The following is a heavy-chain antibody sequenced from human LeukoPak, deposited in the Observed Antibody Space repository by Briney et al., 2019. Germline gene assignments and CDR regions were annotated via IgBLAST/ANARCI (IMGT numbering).Heavy chain of an antibody. Sequence: SETLSLTCTVSGGSLSSYYWSWIRHPPGKGLEWIGYIYTSGSTNYNPSLKSRVTISVDTSKNQFSLKLSSVTAADTAVYYCARGYSSSWYSRYNWFDPWGQGTLVTVSS. D-gene: IGHD6-13*01. CDR3: ARGYSSSWYSRYNWFDP. J-gene: IGHJ5*02. V-gene: IGHV4-4*09. CDR1: GGSLSSYY. CDR2: IYTSGST.